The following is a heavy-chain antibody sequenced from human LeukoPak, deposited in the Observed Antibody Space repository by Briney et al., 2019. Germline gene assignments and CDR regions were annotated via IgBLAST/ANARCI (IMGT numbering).Heavy chain of an antibody. V-gene: IGHV1-69*06. Sequence: SVKVSCKASGGTFSSYAISWVRQAPGQGLEWMGGIIPIFGTANYAQKFQGRVTITADKSTSTAYMELSSLRSEDTAVYYCARGTRHDILTGYYNVGLFDYWGQGTLVTVSS. D-gene: IGHD3-9*01. CDR2: IIPIFGTA. J-gene: IGHJ4*02. CDR1: GGTFSSYA. CDR3: ARGTRHDILTGYYNVGLFDY.